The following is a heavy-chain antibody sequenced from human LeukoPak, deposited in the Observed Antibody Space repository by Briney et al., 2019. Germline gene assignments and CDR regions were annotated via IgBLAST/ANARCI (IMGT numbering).Heavy chain of an antibody. CDR3: AKDGRRPDLYYYYGMDV. CDR1: GFTFSSYA. Sequence: PGVSLRLSCAASGFTFSSYAMTWVRQAPGKGLEWVSGVSGSGGSTYYADSVKGRFTISRDNSKNTLYLQMNSLRAEDTAVYYCAKDGRRPDLYYYYGMDVWGQGTTVTVSS. J-gene: IGHJ6*02. D-gene: IGHD2-15*01. CDR2: VSGSGGST. V-gene: IGHV3-23*01.